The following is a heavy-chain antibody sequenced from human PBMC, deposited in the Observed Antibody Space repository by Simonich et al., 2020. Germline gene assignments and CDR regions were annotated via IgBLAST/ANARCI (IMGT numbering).Heavy chain of an antibody. D-gene: IGHD5-12*01. CDR3: ARHDRWLQFYFDY. V-gene: IGHV4-59*08. CDR1: GGSISSYY. J-gene: IGHJ4*02. Sequence: QVQLQESGPGLVKPSETLSLTCTVSGGSISSYYWSWIRQPPGNGLGWIGYIYYSRSNNYTPSPKSRVTISVDTSNNQFSLKLSSVTAADTAVYYCARHDRWLQFYFDYWGQGTLVTVSS. CDR2: IYYSRSN.